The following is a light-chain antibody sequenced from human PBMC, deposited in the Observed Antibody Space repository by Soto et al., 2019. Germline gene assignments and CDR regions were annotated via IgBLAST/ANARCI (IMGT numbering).Light chain of an antibody. CDR1: QSVSSN. CDR2: GAS. Sequence: EIVMTQSPATLSVSPGARAPLSCRASQSVSSNLAWYQQKPGQAPRLLIYGASTRATGIPAKFSGGGSGTEFTLTISSLQCEDFGDYYSPEHRPVWTCGEGTRVDIK. J-gene: IGKJ1*01. CDR3: PEHRPVWT. V-gene: IGKV3-15*01.